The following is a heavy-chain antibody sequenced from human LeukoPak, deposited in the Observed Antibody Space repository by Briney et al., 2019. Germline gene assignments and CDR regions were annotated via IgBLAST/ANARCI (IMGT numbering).Heavy chain of an antibody. CDR1: GGSFSSYY. CDR2: IYYSGST. J-gene: IGHJ5*02. V-gene: IGHV4-59*01. D-gene: IGHD5-18*01. CDR3: ARSCIQLWPTLGFDP. Sequence: SETLSLTCAVYGGSFSSYYWSWIRQPPGKGLEGIGYIYYSGSTNYNPSLKSRVTISVDTSKNQFSLKLSSVTAADTAVYYCARSCIQLWPTLGFDPWGQGTLVTVSS.